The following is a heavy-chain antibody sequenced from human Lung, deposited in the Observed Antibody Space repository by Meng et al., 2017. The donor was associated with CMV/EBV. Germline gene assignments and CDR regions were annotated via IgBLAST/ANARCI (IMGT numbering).Heavy chain of an antibody. J-gene: IGHJ2*01. V-gene: IGHV3-21*01. CDR2: ISSSSTYI. CDR1: RFPFSTYS. Sequence: SCAASRFPFSTYSMNWVRQAPGKGLEWVSSISSSSTYIYYADSVKGRFTISRDNAKNSLYLQMNSLRAEDTAVYYCARDRGNDFWGTKGYFDYWGRGTXVTCSS. CDR3: ARDRGNDFWGTKGYFDY. D-gene: IGHD3-3*01.